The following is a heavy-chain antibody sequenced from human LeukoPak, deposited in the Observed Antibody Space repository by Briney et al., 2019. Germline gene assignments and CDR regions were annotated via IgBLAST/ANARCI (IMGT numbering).Heavy chain of an antibody. CDR2: ISGSGGST. CDR3: AKDRGELRYFDWLSPDPFDY. V-gene: IGHV3-23*01. Sequence: GGSLRLSCAASGFTFSSYAMSWVRQAPGKGLEWVSAISGSGGSTYYADSVKGRFTISRDNSKNTLYLQMNSLRAEDTAVYYCAKDRGELRYFDWLSPDPFDYWGQGTLVTVSS. J-gene: IGHJ4*02. D-gene: IGHD3-9*01. CDR1: GFTFSSYA.